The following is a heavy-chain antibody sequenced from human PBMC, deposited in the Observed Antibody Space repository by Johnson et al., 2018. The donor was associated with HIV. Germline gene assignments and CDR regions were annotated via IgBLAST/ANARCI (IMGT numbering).Heavy chain of an antibody. J-gene: IGHJ3*02. Sequence: QVQLVESGGGLVKPGGSLRLSCAASGLTVSSNYMSWIRQAPGKGLEWVAVISYDGSNKDYADSVKGRFTISRDNSKNTLYLQMNRLRADDTALYYCARRIAARPNDAFDIWGQGTMVTVSS. V-gene: IGHV3-30*03. CDR3: ARRIAARPNDAFDI. CDR1: GLTVSSNY. CDR2: ISYDGSNK. D-gene: IGHD6-6*01.